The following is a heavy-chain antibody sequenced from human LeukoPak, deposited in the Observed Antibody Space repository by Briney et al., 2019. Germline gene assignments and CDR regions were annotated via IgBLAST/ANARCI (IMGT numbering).Heavy chain of an antibody. CDR1: GYTFSDYY. Sequence: GGSLRLSCADSGYTFSDYYMSWIRQAPGKGLEWVSYISTSGSAIYYADSVKGRFTISRDDAKNSLFLQMNNLRAEDTAVYYCARDGGGNWFDPWGQGTLVTVSS. V-gene: IGHV3-11*01. CDR2: ISTSGSAI. J-gene: IGHJ5*02. D-gene: IGHD3-16*01. CDR3: ARDGGGNWFDP.